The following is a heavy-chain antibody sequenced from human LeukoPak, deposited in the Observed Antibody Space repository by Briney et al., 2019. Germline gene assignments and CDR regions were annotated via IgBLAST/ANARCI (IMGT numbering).Heavy chain of an antibody. V-gene: IGHV1-2*02. D-gene: IGHD3-16*02. CDR1: GYTFTVNH. CDR3: AREADIVSFDL. CDR2: NDPNSGGT. J-gene: IGHJ2*01. Sequence: ASVKVSCKASGYTFTVNHVHWVRQAPGQGLEWMGWNDPNSGGTKYAQKFQDRVAMTSDTSISTAYMELSGLRSDDTAVYFCAREADIVSFDLWGRGILVTVSS.